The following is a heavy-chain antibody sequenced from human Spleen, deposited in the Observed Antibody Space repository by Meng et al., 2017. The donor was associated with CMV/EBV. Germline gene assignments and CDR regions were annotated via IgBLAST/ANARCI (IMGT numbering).Heavy chain of an antibody. CDR3: ARDYRRWPRGSVHAFDI. Sequence: GESLKISCAASGFTFDDYGMGWVRQAPGKGLEWVSGINWNGGSTGYADSVKGRFTISRDNAKNSLYLQMNSLRAEDTALYYCARDYRRWPRGSVHAFDIWGQGTMVTVSS. CDR1: GFTFDDYG. V-gene: IGHV3-20*04. J-gene: IGHJ3*02. CDR2: INWNGGST. D-gene: IGHD3-16*02.